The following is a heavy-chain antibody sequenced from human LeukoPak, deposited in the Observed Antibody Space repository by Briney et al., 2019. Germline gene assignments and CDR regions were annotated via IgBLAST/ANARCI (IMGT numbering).Heavy chain of an antibody. D-gene: IGHD2-21*02. CDR2: INPSGGST. CDR1: GYTFTSYY. J-gene: IGHJ4*02. Sequence: ASVKVSCKASGYTFTSYYMHWVRQAPGQGLEWMGIINPSGGSTSYAQKFQGRVTMTRDTSTSTVYMELSSLRSEDTAVYYCARDRGIVVVTATRHFDYWGQGTLVTVSS. V-gene: IGHV1-46*01. CDR3: ARDRGIVVVTATRHFDY.